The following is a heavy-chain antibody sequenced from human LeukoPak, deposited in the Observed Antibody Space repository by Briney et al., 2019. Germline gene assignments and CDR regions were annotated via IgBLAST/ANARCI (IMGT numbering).Heavy chain of an antibody. CDR1: GYTFTGYY. D-gene: IGHD3-10*01. CDR3: ARGGRITMVRGVIIGPKDYYYMDV. CDR2: INPNSGGT. J-gene: IGHJ6*03. V-gene: IGHV1-2*02. Sequence: ASVKVSCKASGYTFTGYYMHWVRQAPGQGLEWMGWINPNSGGTNYAQKLQGRVTMTTDTSTSTAYMELRSLRSDDTAVYYCARGGRITMVRGVIIGPKDYYYMDVWGKGTTVTISS.